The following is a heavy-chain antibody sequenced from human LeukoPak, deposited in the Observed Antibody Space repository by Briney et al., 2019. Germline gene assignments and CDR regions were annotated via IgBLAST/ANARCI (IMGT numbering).Heavy chain of an antibody. J-gene: IGHJ4*02. CDR1: GFPLSSYS. CDR3: ARGEYYYDSGSSLLTFDY. CDR2: ISSGSSNI. Sequence: GRSLRLSCAASGFPLSSYSMNWVRQAPGKGLAWVSYISSGSSNIYYADSMRGRLTIARDNAKNSLFLQMNSLRAEDTAVYYCARGEYYYDSGSSLLTFDYWGRGTLVTVSS. D-gene: IGHD3-10*01. V-gene: IGHV3-21*01.